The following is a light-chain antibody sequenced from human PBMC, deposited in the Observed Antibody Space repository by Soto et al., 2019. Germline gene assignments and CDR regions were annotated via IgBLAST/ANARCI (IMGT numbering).Light chain of an antibody. CDR3: CSYTTSSTWV. Sequence: QPVLTQSASVSGSPGQSITISCTGTSSDVGAYDYVSWYQHLPGKAPKLIIFEVSNRPSGVSNRFSGSKSGNTASLTISALQAEDECDYYCCSYTTSSTWVFGGGTQLTVL. CDR2: EVS. V-gene: IGLV2-14*01. J-gene: IGLJ3*02. CDR1: SSDVGAYDY.